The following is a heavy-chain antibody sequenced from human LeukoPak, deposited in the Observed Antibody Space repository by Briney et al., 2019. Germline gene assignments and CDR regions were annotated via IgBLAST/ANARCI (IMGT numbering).Heavy chain of an antibody. Sequence: SETLSLTCTVSGDSISTYYWSWIRQPPGKGLEWIGYIYYSGSTNYNPSFKSRVTISVDTSKNQFSLKLSSVTAADTAVYYCGRDWGVSARPGYMDVGGKGTTVTVSS. CDR1: GDSISTYY. CDR3: GRDWGVSARPGYMDV. V-gene: IGHV4-59*01. J-gene: IGHJ6*03. D-gene: IGHD6-6*01. CDR2: IYYSGST.